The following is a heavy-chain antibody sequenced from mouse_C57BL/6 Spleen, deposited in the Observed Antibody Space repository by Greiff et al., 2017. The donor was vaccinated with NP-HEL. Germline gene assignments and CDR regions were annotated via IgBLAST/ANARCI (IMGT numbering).Heavy chain of an antibody. CDR1: GFTFSSYA. J-gene: IGHJ3*01. Sequence: EVKLVESGEGLVKPGGSLKLSCAASGFTFSSYAMSWVRQTPEKRLEWVAYISSGGDYIYYADTVKGRFTISRDNARNTLYLQMSSLKSEDTVMYYCTRARDYGSSQAWFAYGGQGTLVTVSA. D-gene: IGHD1-1*01. CDR2: ISSGGDYI. V-gene: IGHV5-9-1*02. CDR3: TRARDYGSSQAWFAY.